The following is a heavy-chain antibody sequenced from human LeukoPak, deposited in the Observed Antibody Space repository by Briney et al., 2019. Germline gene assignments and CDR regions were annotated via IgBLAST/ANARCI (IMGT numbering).Heavy chain of an antibody. J-gene: IGHJ4*02. Sequence: GGSLRLSCLGTGLAFKNYWMTWVRQAPGKGLEWVANIHPDGSVKNYVDAVRGRFTISRDNAKNSLYLQMNSLRAEDTAVYYCARDHPRSWAYDQWGQGTLVTVSS. D-gene: IGHD3-16*01. CDR2: IHPDGSVK. CDR3: ARDHPRSWAYDQ. V-gene: IGHV3-7*01. CDR1: GLAFKNYW.